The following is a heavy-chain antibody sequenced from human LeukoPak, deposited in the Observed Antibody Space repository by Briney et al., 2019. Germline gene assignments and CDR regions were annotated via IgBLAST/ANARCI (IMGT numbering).Heavy chain of an antibody. V-gene: IGHV1-2*06. CDR2: INPNSGGT. CDR3: ATINWNDSDFDY. Sequence: GASVKVSCKASGYTFTGYYMHWVRQAPGQGLEWMGRINPNSGGTNYSQKFQGRVTITRDTSASTAYMELSSLRSEDTAVYYCATINWNDSDFDYWGQGTLVTVSS. CDR1: GYTFTGYY. J-gene: IGHJ4*02. D-gene: IGHD1-20*01.